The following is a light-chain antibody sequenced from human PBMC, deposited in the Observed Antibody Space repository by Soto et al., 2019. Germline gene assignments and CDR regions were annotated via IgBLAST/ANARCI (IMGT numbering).Light chain of an antibody. J-gene: IGLJ1*01. CDR3: AARDDTLDEYV. CDR2: RND. V-gene: IGLV1-44*01. CDR1: TSNIGSNT. Sequence: VLTQPPSAFGTPGQRVTIPCPGSTSNIGSNTVHWYQQLPGTAPTLLIYRNDQRPSGVPARFSGSKSGPSASLAISGLQSDDEAAYYCAARDDTLDEYVFGTGTKV.